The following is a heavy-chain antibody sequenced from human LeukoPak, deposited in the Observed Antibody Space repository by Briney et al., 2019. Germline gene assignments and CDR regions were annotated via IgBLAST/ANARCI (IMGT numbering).Heavy chain of an antibody. CDR1: GFTFSSYG. D-gene: IGHD3-3*01. CDR2: IRYDGSNK. J-gene: IGHJ6*04. CDR3: AKDSDFWSSKLMDV. Sequence: GGSLRLSCAASGFTFSSYGMHWVRQAPGKGLEWVAFIRYDGSNKYYADSVKGRFTISRDNSKNTLYLQMNSLRAEDTAVYYCAKDSDFWSSKLMDVWGKGTTVTVSS. V-gene: IGHV3-30*02.